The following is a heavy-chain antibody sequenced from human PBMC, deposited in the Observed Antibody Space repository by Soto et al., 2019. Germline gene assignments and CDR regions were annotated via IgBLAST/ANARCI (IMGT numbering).Heavy chain of an antibody. D-gene: IGHD6-19*01. CDR1: GFSCGTFG. CDR3: AKNGQWLATPPEA. CDR2: ITDSGYTA. Sequence: GGSLRLSCAASGFSCGTFGMTWFRQAPGGGLEWVASITDSGYTASYAETVEGRFTVSRDNSKNKLHLQMNDLRAEDTATYYCAKNGQWLATPPEAWGQGTLVTVSS. V-gene: IGHV3-23*01. J-gene: IGHJ4*02.